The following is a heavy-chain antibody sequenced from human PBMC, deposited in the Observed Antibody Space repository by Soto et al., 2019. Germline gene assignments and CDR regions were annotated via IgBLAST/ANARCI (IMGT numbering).Heavy chain of an antibody. Sequence: GGSLRLSCAASGFTFSSYGMHWVRQAPGKGLEWVAVISYDGSNKYYADSVKGRLAISRDNSKNTLYLQMNSLRAEDTAVYYCAKDPGSRWGYCSSTSCYGWFDPWGQGTLVTVSS. J-gene: IGHJ5*02. D-gene: IGHD2-2*01. V-gene: IGHV3-30*18. CDR3: AKDPGSRWGYCSSTSCYGWFDP. CDR1: GFTFSSYG. CDR2: ISYDGSNK.